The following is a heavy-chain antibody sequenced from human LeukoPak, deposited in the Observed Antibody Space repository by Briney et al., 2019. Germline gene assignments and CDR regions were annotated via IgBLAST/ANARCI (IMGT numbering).Heavy chain of an antibody. CDR1: GGSISSSSYY. CDR2: IYYSGST. D-gene: IGHD6-6*01. V-gene: IGHV4-39*01. J-gene: IGHJ4*02. Sequence: SETLSLTCTVSGGSISSSSYYWGWIHQPPGKGLEWIGSIYYSGSTYYNPSLKSRVTISVDTSKNQFSLKLSSVTAADTAVYYCARIAPYSSSPFDYWGQGNLVTVSS. CDR3: ARIAPYSSSPFDY.